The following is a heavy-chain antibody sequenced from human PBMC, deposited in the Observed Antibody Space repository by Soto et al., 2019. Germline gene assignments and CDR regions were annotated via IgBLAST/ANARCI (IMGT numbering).Heavy chain of an antibody. V-gene: IGHV4-59*01. CDR1: GGSISNYY. CDR2: MYYNGNI. D-gene: IGHD3-16*01. J-gene: IGHJ5*02. CDR3: ASGGNWFDP. Sequence: SETLSLTCNVSGGSISNYYWTWVRQSPEKGLEWIGYMYYNGNINYNPSLRSRVTISIDTSKSQFSLTLKSVTAADTAVYYCASGGNWFDPWGQGVLVTVSS.